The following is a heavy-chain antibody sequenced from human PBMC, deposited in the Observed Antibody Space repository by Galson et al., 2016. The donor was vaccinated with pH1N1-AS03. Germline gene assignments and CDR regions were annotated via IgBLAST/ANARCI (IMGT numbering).Heavy chain of an antibody. D-gene: IGHD4-17*01. CDR1: VGSFSGYY. Sequence: SETLSLTCAVYVGSFSGYYWSWIRQPPGQGLEWIGEINHSGNTNYNPSLKSRVTISVDTSKNQFSLKLTSVTAADTAVYYCARAYGYGDYGIDYWGQGTLGTVSS. CDR2: INHSGNT. J-gene: IGHJ4*02. CDR3: ARAYGYGDYGIDY. V-gene: IGHV4-34*01.